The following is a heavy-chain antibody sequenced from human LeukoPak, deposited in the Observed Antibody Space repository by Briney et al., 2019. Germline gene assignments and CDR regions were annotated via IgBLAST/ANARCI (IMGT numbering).Heavy chain of an antibody. CDR2: IKEDESQR. CDR3: ARRRYGEAFDV. V-gene: IGHV3-7*01. J-gene: IGHJ3*01. D-gene: IGHD3-9*01. Sequence: PGGSLRLPCAASGFTFSSYWMSWVRQAPGKGLEWVANIKEDESQRHYGDSVKGRFTISRDNPKNSLYLQMNSLRAEDTAVFYCARRRYGEAFDVWGQGKMVTVSS. CDR1: GFTFSSYW.